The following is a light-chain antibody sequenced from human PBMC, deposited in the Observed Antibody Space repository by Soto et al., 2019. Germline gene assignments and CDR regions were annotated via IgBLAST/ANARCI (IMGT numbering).Light chain of an antibody. CDR2: DTT. CDR1: TGAVTNGHY. Sequence: VVTQEPSLTVSPGGTVTLTCGSSTGAVTNGHYPYWFQQKPGQAPRTLIYDTTNRHSWTPARFSGPLLGGKAALTLSGAQPEDEAEYYCLLSYNGPYVFGTGTKVTVL. J-gene: IGLJ1*01. V-gene: IGLV7-46*01. CDR3: LLSYNGPYV.